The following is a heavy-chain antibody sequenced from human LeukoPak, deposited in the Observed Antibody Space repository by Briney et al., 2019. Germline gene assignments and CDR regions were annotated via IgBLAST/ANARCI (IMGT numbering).Heavy chain of an antibody. V-gene: IGHV3-48*01. D-gene: IGHD3-10*01. CDR1: GFTFSSYS. J-gene: IGHJ3*02. CDR2: ISYSSATI. Sequence: SGESLRLSCEAFGFTFSSYSMNWVRQAPGKGLEWVSYISYSSATIHYSDSVKGRFTISRDNAKNSLYLQMNSLRAEDTALYYCARDTHYYGSGSPAFDIWGQGTMVTVSS. CDR3: ARDTHYYGSGSPAFDI.